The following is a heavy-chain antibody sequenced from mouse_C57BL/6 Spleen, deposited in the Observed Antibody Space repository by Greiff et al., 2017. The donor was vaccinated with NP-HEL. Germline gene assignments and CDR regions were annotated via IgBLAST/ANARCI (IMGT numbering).Heavy chain of an antibody. CDR1: GFTFSDYY. V-gene: IGHV5-12*01. J-gene: IGHJ1*03. Sequence: EVMLVESGGGLVQPGGSLKLSCAASGFTFSDYYMYWVRQTPEKRLEWVAYLSNGGGSTYYPDTVKGRFTISRDNAKNTLYLQMSRLKSEDTAMYYCARRSITTVVPYWYFEVWGKGTTVTVSS. D-gene: IGHD1-1*01. CDR2: LSNGGGST. CDR3: ARRSITTVVPYWYFEV.